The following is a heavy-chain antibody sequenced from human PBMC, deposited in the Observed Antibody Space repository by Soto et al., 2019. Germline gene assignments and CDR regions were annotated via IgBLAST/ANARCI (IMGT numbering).Heavy chain of an antibody. CDR3: AREPWDGAPRPVDY. CDR2: IYGGGST. J-gene: IGHJ4*02. Sequence: EVQLVETGGGLVQPGGSLRLSCEVSGFTVNNNYMSGVRQAPGRGLEWVSVIYGGGSTYYADSVRGRFTVSRDNSKNTVYLQMDSLRVEDTAVYYCAREPWDGAPRPVDYWGQGTLVTVSS. D-gene: IGHD6-6*01. CDR1: GFTVNNNY. V-gene: IGHV3-53*02.